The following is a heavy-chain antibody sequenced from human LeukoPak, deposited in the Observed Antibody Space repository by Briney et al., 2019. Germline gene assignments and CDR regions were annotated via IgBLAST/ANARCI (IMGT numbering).Heavy chain of an antibody. Sequence: PSETLSLTCTVSGGSVSSWYWSWIRQPPGKGLDWIGYIYDSGNTKYNPSLKSRVTISIDTPKNQFSLKLTSVTAADTATYYCARETSLMGYASGLGFNYWGQGILVTVSS. CDR2: IYDSGNT. CDR1: GGSVSSWY. J-gene: IGHJ4*02. V-gene: IGHV4-59*02. CDR3: ARETSLMGYASGLGFNY. D-gene: IGHD6-19*01.